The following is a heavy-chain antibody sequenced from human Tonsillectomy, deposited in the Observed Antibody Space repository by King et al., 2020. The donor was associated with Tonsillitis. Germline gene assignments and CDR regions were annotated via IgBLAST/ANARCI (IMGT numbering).Heavy chain of an antibody. Sequence: VQLVESGGGLVQPGRSLRLSCAASGFTFDDFAMHWVRQAPGKGLEWVSGITWNSGSIGYADSVKGRVTISRDNAKNSLYLQMNSLRAEDTAFYYCAKQGTLRSVYYSSFDCWGQGTLVTVSS. V-gene: IGHV3-9*01. CDR3: AKQGTLRSVYYSSFDC. CDR1: GFTFDDFA. J-gene: IGHJ4*02. CDR2: ITWNSGSI. D-gene: IGHD3-3*01.